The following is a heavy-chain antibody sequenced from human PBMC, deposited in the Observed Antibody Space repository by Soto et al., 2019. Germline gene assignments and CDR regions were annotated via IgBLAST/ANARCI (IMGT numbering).Heavy chain of an antibody. Sequence: GGSLRLSCAASGFTFSSYAMSWVRQAPGKGLEWVSAISGSGGSTYYADSVKGRFTISRDNSKNTLYLQMNSLRAEDTAVYYCANFESKYYEFWSGLDYWGQGTLVTVSS. CDR3: ANFESKYYEFWSGLDY. V-gene: IGHV3-23*01. J-gene: IGHJ4*02. D-gene: IGHD3-3*01. CDR1: GFTFSSYA. CDR2: ISGSGGST.